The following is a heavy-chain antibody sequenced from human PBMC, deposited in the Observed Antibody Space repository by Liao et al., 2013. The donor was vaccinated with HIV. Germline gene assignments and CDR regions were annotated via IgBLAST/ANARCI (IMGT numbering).Heavy chain of an antibody. D-gene: IGHD3-3*01. CDR2: IYYSGST. CDR3: ARGTYYDFWSGYRPIYAFDY. J-gene: IGHJ4*02. V-gene: IGHV4-39*07. CDR1: GGSISSGSYY. Sequence: QVQLQESGPGLVKPSQTLSLTCTVSGGSISSGSYYWSWIRQPAGKGLEWIGSIYYSGSTFYNPSLKSRVSMSVDTSKNQFSLKLTSVTAADTAVYYCARGTYYDFWSGYRPIYAFDYWGQGTLVTVSS.